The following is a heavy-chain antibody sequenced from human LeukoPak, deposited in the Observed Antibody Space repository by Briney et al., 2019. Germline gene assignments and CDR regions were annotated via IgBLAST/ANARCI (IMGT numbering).Heavy chain of an antibody. CDR3: AKELAVRDVGTTFDI. CDR2: ISASGGNT. CDR1: VCTFSTYA. D-gene: IGHD3/OR15-3a*01. J-gene: IGHJ3*02. V-gene: IGHV3-23*01. Sequence: PGGSLRLSCAASVCTFSTYARNWVRQAPGKGLEWVSTISASGGNTYHADSVKGRFIISRDNSDYTVYLQMNSLRAEDTALYYCAKELAVRDVGTTFDIWGPGTMVTVSS.